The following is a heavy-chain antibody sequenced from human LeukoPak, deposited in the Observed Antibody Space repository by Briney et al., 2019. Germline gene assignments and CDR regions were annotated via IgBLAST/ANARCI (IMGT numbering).Heavy chain of an antibody. Sequence: ASVKVSCKTSGYTFSGYYMHWVRQAPGQGLEWMGWINPNSGGTNYAQKFQGRVTMTRDTSISTAYMELSRLRFDDAAVYCCARDRDGFGELLYWGQGTPVTVSS. J-gene: IGHJ4*02. CDR2: INPNSGGT. D-gene: IGHD3-10*01. V-gene: IGHV1-2*02. CDR1: GYTFSGYY. CDR3: ARDRDGFGELLY.